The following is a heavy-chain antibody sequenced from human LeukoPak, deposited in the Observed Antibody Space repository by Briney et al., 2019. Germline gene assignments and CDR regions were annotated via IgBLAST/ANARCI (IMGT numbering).Heavy chain of an antibody. CDR2: VRGKVNNYAT. V-gene: IGHV3-73*01. CDR1: GFTFSGST. D-gene: IGHD3-10*01. CDR3: AREGEYYSESGNLVDASDV. J-gene: IGHJ3*01. Sequence: PGGSLRLSCAASGFTFSGSTMHWVRQASGKGLEWVGRVRGKVNNYATTYAASVKGRFTISRDDSMNTTYLQMNSLKTEDTAAYYCAREGEYYSESGNLVDASDVWGQGTMVTVSA.